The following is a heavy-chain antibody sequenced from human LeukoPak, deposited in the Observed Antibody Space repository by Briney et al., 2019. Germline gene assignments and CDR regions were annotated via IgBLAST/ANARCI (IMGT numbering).Heavy chain of an antibody. V-gene: IGHV3-48*03. D-gene: IGHD4-17*01. CDR3: ARGSSTVTTYILFDY. J-gene: IGHJ4*02. CDR1: GFTFSSYE. Sequence: GGSLRLSCAASGFTFSSYEMNWVRQAPGKGLEWVSYISSSGSTIYYADSVKGRFTISRDNAKNSLYLQMNSLRAEDTAVYYCARGSSTVTTYILFDYWGQGTLVTVSS. CDR2: ISSSGSTI.